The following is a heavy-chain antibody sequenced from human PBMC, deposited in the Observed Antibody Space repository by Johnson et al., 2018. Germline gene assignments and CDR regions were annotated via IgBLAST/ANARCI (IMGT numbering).Heavy chain of an antibody. CDR1: GCSISSYY. CDR3: ACMSGGITGTTDAFDI. Sequence: QVQLQESGPGLVKPSETLSLTCTVSGCSISSYYWSWIRQPPGKGLEWIGYIYSSGSTNYNPSPKSRVTISVDPSKNQFSLTLSPVTAAATAVYYCACMSGGITGTTDAFDIWGQGTMVTVSS. V-gene: IGHV4-59*01. J-gene: IGHJ3*02. CDR2: IYSSGST. D-gene: IGHD1-20*01.